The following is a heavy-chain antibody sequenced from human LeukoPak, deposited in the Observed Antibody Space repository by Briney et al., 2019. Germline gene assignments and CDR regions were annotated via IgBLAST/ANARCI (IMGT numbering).Heavy chain of an antibody. CDR3: ARPGGRGYSDY. J-gene: IGHJ4*02. V-gene: IGHV4-34*01. Sequence: SETLSLTCAVYGGSFSGYYWSWIRQPPGKGLEWIGEINHSGSTNYSPSLKSRVTISVDTSKNQFSLKLSSVTAADTAVYYCARPGGRGYSDYWGQGTLVTVSS. CDR2: INHSGST. CDR1: GGSFSGYY. D-gene: IGHD2-15*01.